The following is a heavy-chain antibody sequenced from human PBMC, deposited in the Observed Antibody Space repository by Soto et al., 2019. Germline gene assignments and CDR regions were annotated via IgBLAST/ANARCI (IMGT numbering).Heavy chain of an antibody. Sequence: QVQLVQSGAEVRKPGASVNVSCKTSGYTFSRSGISWVRQAPGQGLEWMGWISTYNGDANYAQKLQGRVTMTTDTSTSTAFMELGSPTSDDTAVYYCARSGSVPYYYYGLDVWGQGTTVTVSS. CDR3: ARSGSVPYYYYGLDV. D-gene: IGHD1-26*01. J-gene: IGHJ6*02. CDR1: GYTFSRSG. CDR2: ISTYNGDA. V-gene: IGHV1-18*01.